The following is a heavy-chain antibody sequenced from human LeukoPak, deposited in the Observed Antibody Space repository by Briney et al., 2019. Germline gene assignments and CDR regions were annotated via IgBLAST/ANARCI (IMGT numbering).Heavy chain of an antibody. V-gene: IGHV4-61*02. CDR3: ARGSGSLEGAFDI. Sequence: SQTLSLICTVSGASISSGTYFWSWIRQPAGKGLEWIGRIYTSVSTNYNPSLESRVTISVDTSKNQFSLKLSSVTAADTAVYYCARGSGSLEGAFDIWGQGTMVTVSS. D-gene: IGHD1-26*01. CDR1: GASISSGTYF. CDR2: IYTSVST. J-gene: IGHJ3*02.